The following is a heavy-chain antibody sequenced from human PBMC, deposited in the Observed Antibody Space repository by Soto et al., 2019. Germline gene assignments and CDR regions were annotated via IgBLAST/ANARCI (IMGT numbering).Heavy chain of an antibody. Sequence: ASVKVSCKASGYTFTSYGISWVRQAPGQGLEWMGWISAYNGNTNYAQKLQGRVTMTTDTSTSTAYMELRSLRSDDTAVYYCARYAAALKDYYYYGMDVWGQGTTVTVSS. V-gene: IGHV1-18*01. D-gene: IGHD6-13*01. CDR1: GYTFTSYG. CDR2: ISAYNGNT. CDR3: ARYAAALKDYYYYGMDV. J-gene: IGHJ6*02.